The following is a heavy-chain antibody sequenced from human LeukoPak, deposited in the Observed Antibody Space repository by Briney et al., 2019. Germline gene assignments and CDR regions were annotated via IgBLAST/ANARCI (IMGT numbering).Heavy chain of an antibody. V-gene: IGHV3-74*01. CDR2: INEDGSTI. CDR1: GFSFSSYW. Sequence: PGGSLRLSCAASGFSFSSYWMHWVRQAPGKGLVWVSRINEDGSTINYADFVKGRFTISRDNAKNTLSLQMSSPRAKDTAVYYCARVEVGGSYSKFDHWGQGTLVTVSS. CDR3: ARVEVGGSYSKFDH. D-gene: IGHD1-26*01. J-gene: IGHJ4*02.